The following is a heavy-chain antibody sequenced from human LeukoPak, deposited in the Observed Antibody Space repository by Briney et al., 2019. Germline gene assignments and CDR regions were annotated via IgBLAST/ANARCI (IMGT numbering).Heavy chain of an antibody. Sequence: SETLSLTCTVSGDSVSSGYCWGWIRQPPGKGLEWMGSFYHSGSTYYNPSLKSRVTISVDTSKNQFSLKLSSVTAADTAVYYCARADYSSTWSHDYYYMDVWGKGTTVTVSS. CDR3: ARADYSSTWSHDYYYMDV. CDR1: GDSVSSGYC. CDR2: FYHSGST. J-gene: IGHJ6*03. V-gene: IGHV4-38-2*02. D-gene: IGHD6-13*01.